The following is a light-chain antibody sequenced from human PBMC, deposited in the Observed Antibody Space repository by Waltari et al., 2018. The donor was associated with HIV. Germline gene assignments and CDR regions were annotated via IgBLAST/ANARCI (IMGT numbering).Light chain of an antibody. CDR1: NNDIGSYDY. J-gene: IGLJ2*01. CDR3: SSFADRDGFYVL. Sequence: QSALTQPPSASGSPGQSVTISCTASNNDIGSYDYVSWYQLHPGKAPKLVISQVTKRPSGVSVRFSGSKSANTAFLTVSGLQAEDEADYYCSSFADRDGFYVLFGGGTRLTVL. CDR2: QVT. V-gene: IGLV2-8*01.